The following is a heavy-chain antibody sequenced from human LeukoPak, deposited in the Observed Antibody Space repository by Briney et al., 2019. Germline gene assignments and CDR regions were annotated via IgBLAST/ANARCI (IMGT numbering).Heavy chain of an antibody. J-gene: IGHJ4*02. D-gene: IGHD3-10*01. CDR2: IKSDGSST. V-gene: IGHV3-74*01. CDR1: GFTFSSFW. Sequence: PGGSLRLSCAASGFTFSSFWMHWVRQAPGKGLVWVSRIKSDGSSTSYAGSVKGRFTISRDNAKNTLYLQMNSLRAEDTAVYYCARDYYGSGSYWGQGTLVTVSS. CDR3: ARDYYGSGSY.